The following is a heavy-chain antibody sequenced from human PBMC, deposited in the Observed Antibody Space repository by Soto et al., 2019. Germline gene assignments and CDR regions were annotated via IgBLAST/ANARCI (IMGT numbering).Heavy chain of an antibody. CDR2: ISYSGRT. CDR3: ARRRASDYGGNHHPYYFDR. V-gene: IGHV4-39*01. J-gene: IGHJ4*02. D-gene: IGHD4-17*01. Sequence: PSETLSLTCTVSGASIITDNYFWVWIRQSPRRGLELIGSISYSGRTYDNPSLQSRVTISIDAPKNQFSLKLTSVTTADTAAYYCARRRASDYGGNHHPYYFDRWGQGALVTVSS. CDR1: GASIITDNYF.